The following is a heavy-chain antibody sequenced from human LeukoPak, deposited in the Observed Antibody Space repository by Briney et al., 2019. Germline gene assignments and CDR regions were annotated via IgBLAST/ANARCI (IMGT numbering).Heavy chain of an antibody. Sequence: GGSLRLSCAASGFTFSSYSMNWVRQAPGKGLEWVSSISSSSSYIYYADSVKGRFTISRDNAKNPLYLQMNSLRAEDTAVYYCARSNTEKWLVRFASDIWGQGTMVTVSS. CDR2: ISSSSSYI. J-gene: IGHJ3*02. CDR1: GFTFSSYS. CDR3: ARSNTEKWLVRFASDI. V-gene: IGHV3-21*01. D-gene: IGHD6-19*01.